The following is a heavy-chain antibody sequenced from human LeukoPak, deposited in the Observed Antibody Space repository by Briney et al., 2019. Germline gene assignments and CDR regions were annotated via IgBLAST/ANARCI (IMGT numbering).Heavy chain of an antibody. CDR1: GGSFSGYY. J-gene: IGHJ4*02. D-gene: IGHD6-6*01. V-gene: IGHV4-34*01. Sequence: SETLSLTCAVYGGSFSGYYWSWICQPPGKGLEWIGEINHGGSTNYNPSLKSRVTISVDTSKNQFSLKLSSVTAADTAVYYCARGGIAARRFDYWGQGTLVTVSS. CDR2: INHGGST. CDR3: ARGGIAARRFDY.